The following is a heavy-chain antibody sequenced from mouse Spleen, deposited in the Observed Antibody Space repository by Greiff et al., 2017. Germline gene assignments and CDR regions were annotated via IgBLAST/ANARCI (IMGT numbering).Heavy chain of an antibody. CDR3: ARHVYGNSFAY. CDR1: GFTFSSYA. J-gene: IGHJ3*01. CDR2: ISSGGGNT. D-gene: IGHD2-1*01. V-gene: IGHV5-9*04. Sequence: EVNVVESGGGLVKLGGSLKLSCAASGFTFSSYAMSWVRQTPEKRLEWVATISSGGGNTYYPDSVKGRFTISRDNAKNTLYLQMSSLKSEDTAMYYCARHVYGNSFAYWGQGTLVTVSA.